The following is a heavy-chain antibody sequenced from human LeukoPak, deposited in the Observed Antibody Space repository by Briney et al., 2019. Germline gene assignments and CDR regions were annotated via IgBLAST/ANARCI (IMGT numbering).Heavy chain of an antibody. CDR3: VGSPYYGSGSPNIDY. CDR1: GYTFTSYG. D-gene: IGHD3-10*01. CDR2: ISAYNGNT. V-gene: IGHV1-18*01. J-gene: IGHJ4*02. Sequence: GASVKVSFKASGYTFTSYGISWVRQAPAQGLEWMGWISAYNGNTNYPQKLQGRVTMTTDTSTSTACMELRSLRSDDTAVYYCVGSPYYGSGSPNIDYWGQGTLVTVSS.